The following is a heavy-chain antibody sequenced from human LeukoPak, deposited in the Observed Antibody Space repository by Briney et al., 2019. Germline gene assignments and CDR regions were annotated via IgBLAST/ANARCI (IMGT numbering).Heavy chain of an antibody. CDR2: IKQDGSEK. CDR1: GFTFSSYW. V-gene: IGHV3-7*01. J-gene: IGHJ4*02. Sequence: GGSLRLSCAASGFTFSSYWMSWVRQAPGKGLEWVANIKQDGSEKYYVDSVKGRFTISRDNAKNSLYLQMNSLRAEDTAVYYCARLYYYDSSGYYPLDYWGQGTLVTVSS. CDR3: ARLYYYDSSGYYPLDY. D-gene: IGHD3-22*01.